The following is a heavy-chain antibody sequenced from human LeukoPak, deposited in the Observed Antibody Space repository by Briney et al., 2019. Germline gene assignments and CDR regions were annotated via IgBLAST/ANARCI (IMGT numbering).Heavy chain of an antibody. D-gene: IGHD3-22*01. V-gene: IGHV3-7*01. CDR3: ASSHDSSGND. CDR2: IKYDGSHK. CDR1: GFSFSSYW. J-gene: IGHJ4*02. Sequence: GGSLRLSCVASGFSFSSYWMAWVRQAPGKGLEWVANIKYDGSHKYYVDSVKGRFTISRDNSKNSVYLQMNSLRVDDTAVYFCASSHDSSGNDWGQGTMVTVSS.